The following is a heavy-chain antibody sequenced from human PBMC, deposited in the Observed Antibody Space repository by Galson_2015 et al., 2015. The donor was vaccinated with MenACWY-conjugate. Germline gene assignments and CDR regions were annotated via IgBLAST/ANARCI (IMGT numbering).Heavy chain of an antibody. V-gene: IGHV4-4*02. CDR3: GRGGTYSYDY. CDR1: GDSISRGNW. J-gene: IGHJ4*02. Sequence: ETLSLTCAVSGDSISRGNWWSWVRQPPGKGLEWIGEVYHSGSTNYNPSLKSRVSILVDKSKNQFSLNVRSVTAADTAVYYCGRGGTYSYDYWGRGTLVTVSS. CDR2: VYHSGST. D-gene: IGHD1-26*01.